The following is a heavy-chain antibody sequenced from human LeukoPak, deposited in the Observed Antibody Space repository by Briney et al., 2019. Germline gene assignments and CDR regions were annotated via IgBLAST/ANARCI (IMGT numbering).Heavy chain of an antibody. CDR2: IRYDGNNK. CDR3: ARVIAGPESYDSSGYSDH. V-gene: IGHV3-30*02. J-gene: IGHJ4*02. D-gene: IGHD3-22*01. Sequence: MHWVRQAPGKGLEWVAFIRYDGNNKYYADSVKGRFTVSRDNSKNTLYLQMNRLGAEDTAVYYCARVIAGPESYDSSGYSDHWGQGTLVTVSS.